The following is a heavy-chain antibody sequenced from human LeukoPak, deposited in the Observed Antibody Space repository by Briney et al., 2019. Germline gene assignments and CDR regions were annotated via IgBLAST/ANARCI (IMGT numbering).Heavy chain of an antibody. CDR3: ARDVGPSGSYYYYGMDV. J-gene: IGHJ6*02. V-gene: IGHV4-59*01. CDR1: GGSISSYY. Sequence: PSETLSLTCTVSGGSISSYYWSWIRQPPGKGLEWIGYIYYSGSTNYNPSLKSRVTISVDTSKNQSSLKLSSVTAADTAVYYCARDVGPSGSYYYYGMDVWGQGTTVTVSS. D-gene: IGHD1-26*01. CDR2: IYYSGST.